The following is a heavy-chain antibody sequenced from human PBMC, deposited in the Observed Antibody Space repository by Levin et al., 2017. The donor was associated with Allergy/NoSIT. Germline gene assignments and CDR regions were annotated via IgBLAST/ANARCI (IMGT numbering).Heavy chain of an antibody. CDR2: ISDTGST. CDR3: ARDRPGTATGTQGFDP. J-gene: IGHJ5*02. V-gene: IGHV4-4*02. Sequence: GSLRLSCAISGGSVSSADWWSWVRQPPGRGLEWIGEISDTGSTNYNPSLKSRVTISMDKSKNQFSLKLSSVTAADTAVYYCARDRPGTATGTQGFDPWGQGTLVTVSS. CDR1: GGSVSSADW. D-gene: IGHD6-13*01.